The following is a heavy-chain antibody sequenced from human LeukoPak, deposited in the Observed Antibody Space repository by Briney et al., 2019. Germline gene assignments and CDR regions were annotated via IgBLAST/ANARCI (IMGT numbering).Heavy chain of an antibody. Sequence: GGSLRLSCAASGFTVSSNYMSWVRQAPGKGLEWVSVIYSGGSTYYADSAKGRFTISRDNSKNTLYLQMSSLRAEDTAVYYCASPSSGSFLFFSFDYWGQGTLVTVSS. CDR2: IYSGGST. CDR3: ASPSSGSFLFFSFDY. V-gene: IGHV3-66*01. J-gene: IGHJ4*02. D-gene: IGHD3-10*01. CDR1: GFTVSSNY.